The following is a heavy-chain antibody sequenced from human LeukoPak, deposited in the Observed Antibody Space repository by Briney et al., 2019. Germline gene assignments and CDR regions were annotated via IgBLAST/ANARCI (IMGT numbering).Heavy chain of an antibody. V-gene: IGHV1-46*01. CDR2: INPSGGST. Sequence: ASVKVSCKASGYTFTSYYMHWVRQAPGQGLEWMGIINPSGGSTSYAQKFQGRVTTTRDTSTSTVYMELSSLRSEDTAVYYCARVRGVTTAGFDIWGQGTMVTVSS. CDR3: ARVRGVTTAGFDI. D-gene: IGHD4-17*01. J-gene: IGHJ3*02. CDR1: GYTFTSYY.